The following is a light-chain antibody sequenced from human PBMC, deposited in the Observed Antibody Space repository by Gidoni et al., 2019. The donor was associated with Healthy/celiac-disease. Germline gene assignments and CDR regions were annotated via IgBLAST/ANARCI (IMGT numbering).Light chain of an antibody. J-gene: IGLJ2*01. CDR2: EVS. CDR1: SSDVGGYNY. V-gene: IGLV2-14*01. CDR3: SSYTSSSNVV. Sequence: QSALTQPASVSGSPGPSITISCTGTSSDVGGYNYVSWYQQHPGKAPKLSIYEVSNRPSGVSNRFSGSKSGNTASLTISGLQAEDEADYYCSSYTSSSNVVFGGGTKLTVL.